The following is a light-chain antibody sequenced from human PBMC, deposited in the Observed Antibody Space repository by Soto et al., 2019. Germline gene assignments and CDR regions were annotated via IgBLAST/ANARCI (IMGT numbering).Light chain of an antibody. CDR2: SAS. J-gene: IGKJ4*01. Sequence: EIVLTQSPDTLSVSPGEGATLSCRASQRVSNNYLAWYQQKPGQAPRLLMYSASSRAAGIPNRFSGRGYGTDFTLTINRLEPEDSAVYFCQQYGSSVLTFVGGTKVEI. CDR1: QRVSNNY. CDR3: QQYGSSVLT. V-gene: IGKV3-20*01.